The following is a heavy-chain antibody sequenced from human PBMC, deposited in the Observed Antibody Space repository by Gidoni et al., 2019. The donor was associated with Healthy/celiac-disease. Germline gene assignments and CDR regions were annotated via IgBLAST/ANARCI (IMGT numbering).Heavy chain of an antibody. J-gene: IGHJ3*02. D-gene: IGHD1-7*01. V-gene: IGHV1-69*06. CDR3: ASPNWNYPHDAFDI. CDR1: GGTFSSYA. CDR2: IIPIFGTA. Sequence: QVQLVQSGAEVKKPGSSVKVSCKASGGTFSSYAISWVRQAPGQGLEWMGGIIPIFGTANYAQKFQGRVTITADKSTSTAYMELSSLRSEDTAVYYCASPNWNYPHDAFDIWGQGTMVTVSS.